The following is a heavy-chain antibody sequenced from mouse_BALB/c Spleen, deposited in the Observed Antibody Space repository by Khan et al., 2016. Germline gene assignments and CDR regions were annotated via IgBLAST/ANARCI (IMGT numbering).Heavy chain of an antibody. CDR1: GFSLTHYG. CDR2: IWAGGST. J-gene: IGHJ3*01. D-gene: IGHD2-14*01. Sequence: QVQLKESGPGLVAPSQSLSITCTVSGFSLTHYGVHWVRQPPGKGLEWLGIIWAGGSTNYTSALMSRLSISKDNSKSQVSLKMNSLRTDDTAMYYCARDENYRYDGFAYWGQGTLVTVSA. V-gene: IGHV2-9*02. CDR3: ARDENYRYDGFAY.